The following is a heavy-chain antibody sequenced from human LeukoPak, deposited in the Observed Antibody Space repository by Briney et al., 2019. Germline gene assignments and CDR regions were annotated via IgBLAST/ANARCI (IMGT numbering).Heavy chain of an antibody. CDR2: IYYSGST. Sequence: SETLSLTCTVSGGSISSYYWTWIRQPPGKGLEWIGHIYYSGSTNYNPSLKSPVTISIETSKNQFSLKLSSVTAADTAVYYCARAVPVDYWGQGTLVTVSS. J-gene: IGHJ4*02. D-gene: IGHD1-14*01. CDR3: ARAVPVDY. V-gene: IGHV4-59*12. CDR1: GGSISSYY.